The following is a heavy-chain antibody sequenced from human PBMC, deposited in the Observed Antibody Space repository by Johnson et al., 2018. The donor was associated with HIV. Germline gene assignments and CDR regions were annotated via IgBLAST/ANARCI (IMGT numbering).Heavy chain of an antibody. Sequence: MQLVESGGGLIQPGGSLRLSCVASGFTVISNHMSWVRQAPGKGLEWVSVIYSGDSTNYADSVTGRFTISRDNSKNTLNLQMNSLRAEDTAVYYCARGEQWSLLGAFDIWGQGTMVTVSS. D-gene: IGHD6-19*01. V-gene: IGHV3-53*01. CDR1: GFTVISNH. CDR3: ARGEQWSLLGAFDI. J-gene: IGHJ3*02. CDR2: IYSGDST.